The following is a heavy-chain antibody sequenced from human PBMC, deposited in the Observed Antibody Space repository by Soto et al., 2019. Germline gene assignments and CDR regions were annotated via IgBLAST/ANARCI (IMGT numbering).Heavy chain of an antibody. CDR1: GGSISSSSYY. J-gene: IGHJ6*03. CDR2: IYYSGST. D-gene: IGHD2-15*01. Sequence: QLQLQESGPGLVKPSETLSLTCTVSGGSISSSSYYWGWIRQPPGKGLEWIGCIYYSGSTYYNPSLKSRVTISVDTSKNQVALKLSCVTAADTAVYYCARHHHVVVVADRGTAYSYYMDVWGKGTTVTVSS. CDR3: ARHHHVVVVADRGTAYSYYMDV. V-gene: IGHV4-39*01.